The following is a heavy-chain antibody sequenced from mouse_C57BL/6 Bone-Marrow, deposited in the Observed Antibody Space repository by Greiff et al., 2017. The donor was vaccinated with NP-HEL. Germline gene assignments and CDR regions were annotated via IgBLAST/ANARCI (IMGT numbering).Heavy chain of an antibody. D-gene: IGHD2-5*01. V-gene: IGHV1-50*01. Sequence: VQLQQPGAELVKPGASVKLSCKASGYTFTSYWMQWVKQRPGQGLEWIGEIDPSDRYTNYNQKFKGKATLTVDTYSSTAYMQLSSLTSEDSAVYYCARPVYSNYVDYYAMDYWGQGTSVTVSS. CDR2: IDPSDRYT. J-gene: IGHJ4*01. CDR1: GYTFTSYW. CDR3: ARPVYSNYVDYYAMDY.